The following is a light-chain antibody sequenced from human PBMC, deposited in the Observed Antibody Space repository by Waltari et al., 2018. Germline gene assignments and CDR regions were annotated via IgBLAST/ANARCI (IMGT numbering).Light chain of an antibody. CDR3: QQGYNPPYT. Sequence: DIQMTQSPSSLSASVGDKVTITCRASQALNNWLAWYQQKPGKAPKLLIYAASHLQDGVPSRFSGSGSGTDDSLTINSLQPEDFASYYGQQGYNPPYTFGRGTRVEFK. CDR2: AAS. V-gene: IGKV1-12*01. CDR1: QALNNW. J-gene: IGKJ2*01.